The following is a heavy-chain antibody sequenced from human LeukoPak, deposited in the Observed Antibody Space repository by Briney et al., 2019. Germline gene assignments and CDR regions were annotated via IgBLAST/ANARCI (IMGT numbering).Heavy chain of an antibody. J-gene: IGHJ4*02. Sequence: SQTLSLTCAISGDSVFSNSSWNWIRQSPSRGLEWLGRTYYRSKWYNDYGVSVKSRININPDTSKNHFSLQLSSVTAADTAVYYCAVKAGYSGYYWGQGTLVTVSS. CDR3: AVKAGYSGYY. V-gene: IGHV6-1*01. CDR1: GDSVFSNSS. D-gene: IGHD5-12*01. CDR2: TYYRSKWYN.